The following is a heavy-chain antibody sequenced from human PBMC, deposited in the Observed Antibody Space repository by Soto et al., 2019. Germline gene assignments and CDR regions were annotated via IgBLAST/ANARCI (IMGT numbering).Heavy chain of an antibody. CDR2: IDPSDSDT. Sequence: GESLKISCKGSGYSFTSYWISWVRQMPGKGLEWMGRIDPSDSDTNYSPSFQGHVTISADKSISTAYLQWSSLKASDTAMYYCARRYLLGPSEDFYYSYDIDSWGQGTMVTVSS. J-gene: IGHJ6*02. CDR1: GYSFTSYW. V-gene: IGHV5-10-1*01. CDR3: ARRYLLGPSEDFYYSYDIDS. D-gene: IGHD2-15*01.